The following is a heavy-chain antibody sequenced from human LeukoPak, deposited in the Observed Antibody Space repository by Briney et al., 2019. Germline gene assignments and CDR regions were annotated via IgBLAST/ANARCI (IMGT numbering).Heavy chain of an antibody. CDR3: AKSKQWLEYYFDY. CDR1: GNYW. CDR2: ISGSGGST. Sequence: GGSLRLSCAASGNYWMHWVRQAPGKGLEWVSAISGSGGSTYYADSVKGRFTISRDNSKNTLYLQMNSLRAEDTAVYYCAKSKQWLEYYFDYWGQGTLVTVSS. V-gene: IGHV3-23*01. D-gene: IGHD6-19*01. J-gene: IGHJ4*02.